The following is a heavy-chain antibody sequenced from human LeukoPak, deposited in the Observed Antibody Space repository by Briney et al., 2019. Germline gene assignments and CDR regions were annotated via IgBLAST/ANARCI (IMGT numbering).Heavy chain of an antibody. CDR1: GVSFSGYY. CDR3: ARATAGIYYYYYYYGMDV. CDR2: IDHTGST. Sequence: SETLSLTCAVYGVSFSGYYWSWIRQPPGKGLEWIGEIDHTGSTNYNPSLKSRVTISADTSKNQFSLKLSSVTAADTAVYYCARATAGIYYYYYYYGMDVWGQGTTVTVSS. J-gene: IGHJ6*02. D-gene: IGHD6-13*01. V-gene: IGHV4-34*01.